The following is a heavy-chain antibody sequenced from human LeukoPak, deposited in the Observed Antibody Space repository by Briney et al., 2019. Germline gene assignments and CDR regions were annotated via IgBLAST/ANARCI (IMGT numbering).Heavy chain of an antibody. CDR3: AKGQYTSGRNFFDY. CDR2: VSGSGSTT. D-gene: IGHD6-19*01. CDR1: GFTFSSSW. V-gene: IGHV3-23*01. J-gene: IGHJ4*02. Sequence: PGGSLRLSCAASGFTFSSSWMHWVRQAPGKGLEWVSSVSGSGSTTDYADSVMGRFTISRDNSKNTLYLQMNSLRAEDTALYYCAKGQYTSGRNFFDYWGQGALVTVSS.